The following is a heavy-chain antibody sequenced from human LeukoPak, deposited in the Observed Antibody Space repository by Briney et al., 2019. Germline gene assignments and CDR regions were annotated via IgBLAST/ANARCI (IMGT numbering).Heavy chain of an antibody. Sequence: GGSLRLSCAASGFTFSTYVMSWVRQAPGKGLEWVSLMGTSGGSTYYADSVKGRFTISRDNSRNTLYLQMNSLRAEDTAVYYCARVPGVNYFDYWGQGTLVTVSS. CDR3: ARVPGVNYFDY. J-gene: IGHJ4*02. CDR2: MGTSGGST. V-gene: IGHV3-23*01. D-gene: IGHD2-2*01. CDR1: GFTFSTYV.